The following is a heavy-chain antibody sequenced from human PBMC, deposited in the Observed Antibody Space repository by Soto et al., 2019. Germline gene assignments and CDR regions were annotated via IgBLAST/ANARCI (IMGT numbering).Heavy chain of an antibody. J-gene: IGHJ2*01. CDR2: INAGNGNT. Sequence: QVQLVQSGAEVKKPGASVKVSCKASGYTFTSYAMHWVRQAPGQRLEWMGWINAGNGNTKYSQKFQGRVTITRDTSASTAYMELSILRSEATAVYYCARGGSLYWYFDLWGRGTLVTVSS. CDR1: GYTFTSYA. CDR3: ARGGSLYWYFDL. D-gene: IGHD1-26*01. V-gene: IGHV1-3*01.